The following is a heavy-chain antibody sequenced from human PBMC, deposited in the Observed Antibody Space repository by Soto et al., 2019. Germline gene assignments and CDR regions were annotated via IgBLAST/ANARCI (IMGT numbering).Heavy chain of an antibody. J-gene: IGHJ6*02. CDR1: GFTFSSYG. D-gene: IGHD2-15*01. CDR2: IWYDGSNK. CDR3: AGSSLPGYYYGMDV. Sequence: PGGSLRLSCAASGFTFSSYGMHWVRQAPGKGLEWVAVIWYDGSNKYYADSVKGRFTISRDNSKNTLYLQMNSLRAEDTAVYYCAGSSLPGYYYGMDVWGQGTTVTVSS. V-gene: IGHV3-33*01.